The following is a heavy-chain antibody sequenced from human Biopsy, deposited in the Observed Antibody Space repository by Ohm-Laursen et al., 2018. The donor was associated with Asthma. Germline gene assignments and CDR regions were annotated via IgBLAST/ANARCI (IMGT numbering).Heavy chain of an antibody. Sequence: PSETLSLTCAVSGGSINSSTWWSWVRQPPGKGLEWIGEFFHTGSTNYSPSLKSRVTISVDTSKNQFSLKLSSVTAADTAVYYCARAQDYYDSRGYYRSFDYWGQGTLVTVSS. J-gene: IGHJ4*02. CDR2: FFHTGST. V-gene: IGHV4-4*02. CDR1: GGSINSSTW. D-gene: IGHD3-22*01. CDR3: ARAQDYYDSRGYYRSFDY.